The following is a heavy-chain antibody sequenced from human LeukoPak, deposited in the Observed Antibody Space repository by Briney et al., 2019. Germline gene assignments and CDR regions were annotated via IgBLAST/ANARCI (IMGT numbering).Heavy chain of an antibody. V-gene: IGHV1-2*02. D-gene: IGHD6-13*01. J-gene: IGHJ4*02. CDR1: GYTFTGYY. Sequence: ASVKVSCKASGYTFTGYYMHWVRQAPGQGLEWMGWINPNSGGTSYAQKFQGRVTMTRDTSISTAYMELSRLRSDDTAVYYCARGLLQQLFDSRWGQGTLVTVSS. CDR3: ARGLLQQLFDSR. CDR2: INPNSGGT.